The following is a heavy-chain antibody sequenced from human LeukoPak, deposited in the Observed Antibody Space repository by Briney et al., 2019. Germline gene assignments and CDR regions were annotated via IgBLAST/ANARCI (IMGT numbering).Heavy chain of an antibody. Sequence: WGSLRLSCAASGFTFSSFRMSWVRQAPGKGLEWVAKIIQDGSEQYYVDSVKGRFTISRDNAKNSLYLQMNSLRAEDAAVYYCARDSPGIMIFGVVTPNGGQGTLVTVSS. CDR1: GFTFSSFR. V-gene: IGHV3-7*05. J-gene: IGHJ4*02. CDR3: ARDSPGIMIFGVVTPN. D-gene: IGHD3-3*01. CDR2: IIQDGSEQ.